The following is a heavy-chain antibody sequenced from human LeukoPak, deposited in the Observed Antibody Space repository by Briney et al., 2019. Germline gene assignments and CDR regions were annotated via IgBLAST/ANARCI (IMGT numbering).Heavy chain of an antibody. CDR3: ARLASIAARSDY. V-gene: IGHV1-24*01. D-gene: IGHD6-6*01. CDR2: FDPEDGET. CDR1: GYTLTELS. Sequence: ASVKVSCKVSGYTLTELSMHWVRQAPGKGLEWMGGFDPEDGETIYAQKFQGRVTITADESTSTAYMELSSLRSEDTAVYYCARLASIAARSDYWGQGTLVTVSS. J-gene: IGHJ4*02.